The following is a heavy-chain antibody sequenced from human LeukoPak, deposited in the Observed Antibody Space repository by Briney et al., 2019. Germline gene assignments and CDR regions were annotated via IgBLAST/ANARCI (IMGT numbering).Heavy chain of an antibody. CDR1: GFTFSDYY. V-gene: IGHV3-11*06. CDR2: ISSSTSYI. D-gene: IGHD3-10*01. Sequence: GGSLRLSCAASGFTFSDYYLSWIRQAPGKGLEWVSYISSSTSYINYADSVKGRFTISRENAKNSLYLHMNSLRGEDTAVYYCARRGGSTATGYYFDYWGQGTLVTVSA. J-gene: IGHJ4*02. CDR3: ARRGGSTATGYYFDY.